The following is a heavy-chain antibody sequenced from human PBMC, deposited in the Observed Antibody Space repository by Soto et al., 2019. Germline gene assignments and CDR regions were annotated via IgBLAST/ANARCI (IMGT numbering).Heavy chain of an antibody. V-gene: IGHV3-33*01. CDR1: GFTFSSYG. CDR3: ARGGDLYRSGWYGGYYFDY. D-gene: IGHD6-19*01. J-gene: IGHJ4*02. CDR2: IWYDGSNK. Sequence: QVQLVESGGGVVQPGRSLRLSCAASGFTFSSYGMHWVRQAPGKGLEWVAVIWYDGSNKYYADSVKGRFTISRDNSKNTLYLQMNSLRAEDTAVYYCARGGDLYRSGWYGGYYFDYWGQGTLVTVSS.